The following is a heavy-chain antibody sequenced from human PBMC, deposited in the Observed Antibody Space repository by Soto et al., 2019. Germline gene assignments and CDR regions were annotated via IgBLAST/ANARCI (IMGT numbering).Heavy chain of an antibody. J-gene: IGHJ6*02. V-gene: IGHV1-18*01. CDR2: ISSYNGDT. CDR1: GYTFTRSG. D-gene: IGHD5-12*01. Sequence: ASVKVSCKASGYTFTRSGISLVRQAPGQGPEWMGWISSYNGDTNYAQTFQGRVTMTTDTSTSTAYMELRSLRSDDTAVYYCAREGVAPYYYYDMDVWGQGTTVTVSS. CDR3: AREGVAPYYYYDMDV.